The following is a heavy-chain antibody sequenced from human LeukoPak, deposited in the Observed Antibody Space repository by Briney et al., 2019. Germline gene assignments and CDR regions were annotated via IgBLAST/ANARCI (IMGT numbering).Heavy chain of an antibody. CDR2: ISDSGSAR. D-gene: IGHD3-16*01. CDR3: ARDYGEV. CDR1: GFTFSSYA. Sequence: GGSLRLSCAASGFTFSSYALHWVRQAPGKGLEWVSYISDSGSARYNADSVKGRFTISRDNAKNSLYLQMNSLRAEDTAVYYCARDYGEVWGQGTLVTVSS. V-gene: IGHV3-48*03. J-gene: IGHJ4*02.